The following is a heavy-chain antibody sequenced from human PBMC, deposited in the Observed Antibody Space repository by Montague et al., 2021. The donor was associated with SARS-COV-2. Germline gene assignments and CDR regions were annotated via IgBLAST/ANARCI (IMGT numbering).Heavy chain of an antibody. CDR1: GFSLSTSGVG. Sequence: PALVKPSQTLTLTCSFSGFSLSTSGVGVGWIRQPPGKALEWLALIYWDDDKRYSPSLKSRLTITKDTSKNQVVLTMTNMDPVDTATYYCAHRTIRDVSGSYDCWGQGTLVTVSS. V-gene: IGHV2-5*02. D-gene: IGHD3-10*01. J-gene: IGHJ4*02. CDR3: AHRTIRDVSGSYDC. CDR2: IYWDDDK.